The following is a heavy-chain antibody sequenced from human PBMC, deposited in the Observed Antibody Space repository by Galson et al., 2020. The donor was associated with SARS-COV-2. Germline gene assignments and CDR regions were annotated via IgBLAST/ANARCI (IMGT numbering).Heavy chain of an antibody. J-gene: IGHJ4*02. V-gene: IGHV1-18*04. Sequence: GESLKISCKASGYTFTSYGISWVRQAPGQGLEWMGWISAYNGNTNYAQKLQGRVTMTTDTSTSTAYMELRSLRSDDTAVYYCARDTYYDIWTGYPTPGIDYWGQGTLVTVSS. CDR2: ISAYNGNT. D-gene: IGHD3-9*01. CDR3: ARDTYYDIWTGYPTPGIDY. CDR1: GYTFTSYG.